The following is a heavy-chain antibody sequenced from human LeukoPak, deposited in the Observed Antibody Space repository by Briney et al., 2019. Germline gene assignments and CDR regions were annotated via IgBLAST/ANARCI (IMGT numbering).Heavy chain of an antibody. CDR1: GASISSGGYY. J-gene: IGHJ4*02. CDR2: IYYSRST. Sequence: PSETLSLTCTVSGASISSGGYYWNWIRQPPGKGLEWIGYIYYSRSTSYSPSLKSRLTISVDTSKNQFSLKLSSVTAADTAVYYCVRDGYNSGYFDYWGQGTLVTVSS. D-gene: IGHD5-24*01. V-gene: IGHV4-30-4*01. CDR3: VRDGYNSGYFDY.